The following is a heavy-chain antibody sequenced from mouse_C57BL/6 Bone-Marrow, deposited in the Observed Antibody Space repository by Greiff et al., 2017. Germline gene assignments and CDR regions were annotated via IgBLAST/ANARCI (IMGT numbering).Heavy chain of an antibody. V-gene: IGHV1-69*01. Sequence: QVQLQQPGAELVKPGASVKLSCKASGYTFTSYWMHWVKQRPGQGLEWIGEIDPSDSYTNYNQKFKGKSTLTVDKSSSTAYMQLSSLTSEDSAVYYCARYYYSNNYYAMDYWGQGTSVTVSS. CDR3: ARYYYSNNYYAMDY. CDR2: IDPSDSYT. J-gene: IGHJ4*01. D-gene: IGHD2-5*01. CDR1: GYTFTSYW.